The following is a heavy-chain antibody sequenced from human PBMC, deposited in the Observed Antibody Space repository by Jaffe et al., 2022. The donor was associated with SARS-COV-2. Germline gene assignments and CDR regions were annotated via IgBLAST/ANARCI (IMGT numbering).Heavy chain of an antibody. CDR2: IGTAGDT. J-gene: IGHJ6*02. CDR3: ARSAHYYYGMDV. CDR1: GFTFSSYD. Sequence: EVQLVESGGGLVQPGGSLRLSCAASGFTFSSYDMHWVRQATGKGLEWVSAIGTAGDTYYPGSVKGRFTISRENAKNSLYLQMNSLRAGDTAVYYCARSAHYYYGMDVWGQGTTVTVSS. V-gene: IGHV3-13*01.